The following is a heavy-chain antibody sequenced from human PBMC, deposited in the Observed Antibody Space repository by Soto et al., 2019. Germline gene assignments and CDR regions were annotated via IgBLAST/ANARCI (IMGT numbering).Heavy chain of an antibody. D-gene: IGHD2-15*01. V-gene: IGHV4-31*03. CDR1: GGSLSSGGYY. J-gene: IGHJ4*02. CDR2: IYYSGST. Sequence: SETLSLTCTVSGGSLSSGGYYWSWIRQHPGKGLEWIGYIYYSGSTYYNPSLKSRVTISVDTSKNQFSLKLSSVTAADTAVYYCALELGYCSGGSCLRGNVFDYWGQGTLVTVSS. CDR3: ALELGYCSGGSCLRGNVFDY.